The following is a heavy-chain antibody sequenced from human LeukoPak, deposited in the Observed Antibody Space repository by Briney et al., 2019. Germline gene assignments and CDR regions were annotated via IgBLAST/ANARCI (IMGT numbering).Heavy chain of an antibody. J-gene: IGHJ5*02. CDR1: GYTFTDYY. V-gene: IGHV1-2*02. CDR3: GRGGVKSWAAIDA. Sequence: ASVKVSCKASGYTFTDYYMHWVRQAPGQGLEWMGWINPNNGGRIYAQKFQGRVAMTRDTSISTAYMEVSSLRSDDTAIYYCGRGGVKSWAAIDAWGKETLVTVS. D-gene: IGHD1-26*01. CDR2: INPNNGGR.